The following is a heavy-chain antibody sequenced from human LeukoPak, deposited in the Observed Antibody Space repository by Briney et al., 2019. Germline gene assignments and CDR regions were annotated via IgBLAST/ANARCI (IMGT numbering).Heavy chain of an antibody. D-gene: IGHD3-3*01. Sequence: GESLKISCKGSGYSFTSYWIGWVRQMPGKGLEWMGIIYPGDSDTRYSPSFQGQVTISADKSTSTAYLHWSSLKASDTAMYYCARRIYFDFRSLYGRDKGGFDAWGHGSLVTVSS. J-gene: IGHJ5*01. CDR3: ARRIYFDFRSLYGRDKGGFDA. CDR2: IYPGDSDT. CDR1: GYSFTSYW. V-gene: IGHV5-51*01.